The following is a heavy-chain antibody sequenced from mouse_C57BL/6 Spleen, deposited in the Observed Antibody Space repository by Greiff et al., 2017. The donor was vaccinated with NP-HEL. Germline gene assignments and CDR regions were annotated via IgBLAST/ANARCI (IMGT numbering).Heavy chain of an antibody. CDR2: IDPSDSET. J-gene: IGHJ3*01. D-gene: IGHD3-2*02. CDR1: GYTFTSYW. CDR3: ARSDSSGSFAY. Sequence: QVQLQQPGAELVRPGSSVKLSCKASGYTFTSYWMHWVKQRPIQGLEWIGNIDPSDSETHYNQKFKDKATLTVDKSSSTAYMQLSSLTSEDSAVYYCARSDSSGSFAYWGQGTLVTVSA. V-gene: IGHV1-52*01.